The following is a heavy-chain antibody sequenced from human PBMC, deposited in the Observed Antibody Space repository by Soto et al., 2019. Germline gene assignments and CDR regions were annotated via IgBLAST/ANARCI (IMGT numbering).Heavy chain of an antibody. D-gene: IGHD1-1*01. CDR3: ARMRGSDGRDV. J-gene: IGHJ6*02. CDR2: IVPILGIP. V-gene: IGHV1-69*02. Sequence: QVQLVQSGAEVKKPGSSVKVSCKASGGTFSSYTITWVRQAPGQGLGWMGRIVPILGIPNYAQKFQGRVTITADKSTSTAYMELSSLRSEDTAVYYWARMRGSDGRDVWGQGTTVTVSS. CDR1: GGTFSSYT.